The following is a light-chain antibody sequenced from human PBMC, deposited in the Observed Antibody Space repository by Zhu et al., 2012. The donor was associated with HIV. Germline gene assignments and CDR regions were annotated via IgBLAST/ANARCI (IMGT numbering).Light chain of an antibody. Sequence: EIVLTQSPGTLSLSPGERATLSCRASQSIGSRFLAWYQQKPGQARRLLIYGPFNRATGVPDRFTGSGSGTDFTLTINRLEPEDFAVYYCQQYHTSPMTFGQGTKVEMK. CDR2: GPF. J-gene: IGKJ1*01. CDR3: QQYHTSPMT. CDR1: QSIGSRF. V-gene: IGKV3-20*01.